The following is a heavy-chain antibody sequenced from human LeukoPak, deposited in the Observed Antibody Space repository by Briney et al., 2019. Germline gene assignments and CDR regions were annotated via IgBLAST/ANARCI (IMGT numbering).Heavy chain of an antibody. J-gene: IGHJ4*02. D-gene: IGHD3-9*01. CDR2: SSRTGTNI. CDR3: AKDGSPDFDWLLSEKYFDY. Sequence: PGGSLRLSCAASGFTFSSSEMNWVRQAPGKGLEWISFSSRTGTNIYYADSVRGRFTISRDNAKNSLFLQMNSLRGEDTAVYYCAKDGSPDFDWLLSEKYFDYWGQGTLVTVSS. CDR1: GFTFSSSE. V-gene: IGHV3-48*03.